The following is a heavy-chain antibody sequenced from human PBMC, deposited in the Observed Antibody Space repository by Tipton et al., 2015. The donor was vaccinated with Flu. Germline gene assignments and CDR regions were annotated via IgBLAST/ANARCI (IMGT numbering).Heavy chain of an antibody. J-gene: IGHJ6*02. V-gene: IGHV3-30-3*01. Sequence: QLVQSGGGEVQPGRSLRLSCAASGFTFSSYAMHWVRQAPGKGLEWVAVVSYDGSEKYYADSVKGRFTISRDNSKNTLYLQMNSLRAEDTAVYFCASSEGKGHYYYYGMDVWGQGTTVTVSS. CDR2: VSYDGSEK. CDR1: GFTFSSYA. D-gene: IGHD3-10*01. CDR3: ASSEGKGHYYYYGMDV.